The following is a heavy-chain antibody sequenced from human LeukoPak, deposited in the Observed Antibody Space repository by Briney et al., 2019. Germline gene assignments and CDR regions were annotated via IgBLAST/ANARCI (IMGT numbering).Heavy chain of an antibody. CDR2: INPKSRAT. J-gene: IGHJ6*03. V-gene: IGHV1-2*02. CDR3: ARGVDTAVIPYYYYYMDV. CDR1: GYTLTGYY. D-gene: IGHD5-18*01. Sequence: ASVTVSCKASGYTLTGYYMHWVRQAPGQGLEWMGWINPKSRATNYAQNFQGRVTLTRDTSISTAYMELSSLRSDDTAVYYCARGVDTAVIPYYYYYMDVWGIGTTVTVSS.